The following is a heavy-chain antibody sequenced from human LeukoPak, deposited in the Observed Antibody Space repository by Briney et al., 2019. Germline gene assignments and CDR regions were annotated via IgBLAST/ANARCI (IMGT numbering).Heavy chain of an antibody. V-gene: IGHV4-59*01. J-gene: IGHJ4*02. CDR3: ARNSAGWCSVN. Sequence: SETLSLTCTVSGGSISSYYWSWVRQPPGKGLEWIGYIYYSGTTNYNPSLKSRVTISVDTSKNQFSLKLSSVTAADTAVYYCARNSAGWCSVNWGQGTLVTVSS. CDR2: IYYSGTT. D-gene: IGHD6-19*01. CDR1: GGSISSYY.